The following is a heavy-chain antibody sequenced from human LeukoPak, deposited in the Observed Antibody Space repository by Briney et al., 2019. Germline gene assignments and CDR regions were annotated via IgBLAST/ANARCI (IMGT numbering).Heavy chain of an antibody. Sequence: SETLSLTCTVSGGSISSYYLSWIRQPPGKGLEWIGYIYYSGSTNYNHSLKSRVTISVDTSKTPFSLKLSSVTAADTAVYYCAREQTGTTEEQWGLDPWGQGALVTVSS. J-gene: IGHJ5*02. V-gene: IGHV4-59*01. CDR2: IYYSGST. CDR3: AREQTGTTEEQWGLDP. D-gene: IGHD1-1*01. CDR1: GGSISSYY.